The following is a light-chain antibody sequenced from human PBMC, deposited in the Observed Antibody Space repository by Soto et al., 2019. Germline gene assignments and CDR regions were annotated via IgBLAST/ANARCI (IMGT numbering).Light chain of an antibody. CDR1: QSVSSY. Sequence: EIVLTQSPATLSLSPGESATLSCRASQSVSSYLAWYQQKPGQAPRLLIYDASNRPTGIPARFSGSRSGTDFTLTISSLEPEDFAVYCYQQYGSSLTFGGGTKV. J-gene: IGKJ4*01. CDR3: QQYGSSLT. CDR2: DAS. V-gene: IGKV3-11*01.